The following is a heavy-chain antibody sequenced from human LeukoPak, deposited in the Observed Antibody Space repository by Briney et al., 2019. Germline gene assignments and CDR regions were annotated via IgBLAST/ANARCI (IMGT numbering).Heavy chain of an antibody. CDR3: ARLVFKGYDFWSGYGGVDP. CDR1: GGSISSSSYY. CDR2: IYYSGST. J-gene: IGHJ5*02. D-gene: IGHD3-3*01. Sequence: SETLSLTCTVSGGSISSSSYYWGWIRQPPGKGLEWIGSIYYSGSTYYNPSLKSRVTISVGTSKNQFSLKLSSVTAADTAVYYCARLVFKGYDFWSGYGGVDPWGQGTLVTVSS. V-gene: IGHV4-39*01.